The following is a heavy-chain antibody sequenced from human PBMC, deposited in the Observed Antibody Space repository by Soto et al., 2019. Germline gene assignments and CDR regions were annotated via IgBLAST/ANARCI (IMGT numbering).Heavy chain of an antibody. J-gene: IGHJ4*02. CDR2: ISYDGSNK. CDR1: GFTFSSYA. CDR3: ARIVRDYDSSGYYS. Sequence: GESLRLSCAASGFTFSSYAMHWVRQAPGKGLEWVAVISYDGSNKYYAYSVKGRFTISRDNSKNTLYLQMNSPRAEYTAVYYCARIVRDYDSSGYYSWGQGTLVTVSS. D-gene: IGHD3-22*01. V-gene: IGHV3-30*04.